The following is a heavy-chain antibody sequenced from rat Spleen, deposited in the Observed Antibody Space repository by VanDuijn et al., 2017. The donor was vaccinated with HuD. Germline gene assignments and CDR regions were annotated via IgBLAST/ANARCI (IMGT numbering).Heavy chain of an antibody. V-gene: IGHV5-27*01. J-gene: IGHJ2*01. D-gene: IGHD1-4*01. CDR1: GFTFSNYH. CDR2: ISTGGGTT. Sequence: EVQLVESGGGLVQPGRSLKLSCAASGFTFSNYHMAWVRQAPTKGLEWVAYISTGGGTTYYRDSVRGRFTISRDNAKTTLYLQMDSLRSEDTATYYCARETGYNSYFDYWGQGVMVTVSS. CDR3: ARETGYNSYFDY.